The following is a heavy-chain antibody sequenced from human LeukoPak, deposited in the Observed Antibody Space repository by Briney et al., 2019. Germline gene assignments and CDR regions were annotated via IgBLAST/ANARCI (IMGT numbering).Heavy chain of an antibody. J-gene: IGHJ4*02. Sequence: PPGSLRLSCAASGFTFSSYSMNWVRQAPGKGLEWVSYISSSSSTIYYADSVKGRFTISRDNAKNSLYLQMNSLRDEDTAVYYCARDSYGSGNYYSPIDYWGQGTLVTVSS. CDR3: ARDSYGSGNYYSPIDY. CDR1: GFTFSSYS. D-gene: IGHD3-10*01. V-gene: IGHV3-48*02. CDR2: ISSSSSTI.